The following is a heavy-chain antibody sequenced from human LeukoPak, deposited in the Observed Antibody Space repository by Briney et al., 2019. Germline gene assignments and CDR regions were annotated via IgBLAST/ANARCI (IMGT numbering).Heavy chain of an antibody. CDR2: ISSSSSTI. V-gene: IGHV3-48*01. Sequence: PGGSLRLSCAASGFTFSSYEMNWVRQAPGKGLEWVSYISSSSSTIYYADSVKGRFTISRDNAKNSLYLQMNSLRAEDTAVYYCARDSGYSYGSGDYWGQGTLVTVSS. D-gene: IGHD5-18*01. CDR3: ARDSGYSYGSGDY. J-gene: IGHJ4*02. CDR1: GFTFSSYE.